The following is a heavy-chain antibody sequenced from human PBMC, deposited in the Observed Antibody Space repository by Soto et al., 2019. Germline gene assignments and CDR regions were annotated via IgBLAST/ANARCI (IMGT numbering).Heavy chain of an antibody. V-gene: IGHV1-69*13. J-gene: IGHJ4*02. CDR2: FIAMLGTP. Sequence: SVKVSCKASGGTFCSHGIAWVRQAPGQGLEWMGGFIAMLGTPTYAKKVQGRATITADESLTSSYLELRSLRSEDTAVYFCARGAMANFDYWGQGTVVTVSS. CDR1: GGTFCSHG. CDR3: ARGAMANFDY. D-gene: IGHD5-18*01.